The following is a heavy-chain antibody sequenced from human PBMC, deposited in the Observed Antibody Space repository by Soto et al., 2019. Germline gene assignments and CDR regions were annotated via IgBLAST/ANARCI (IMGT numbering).Heavy chain of an antibody. CDR1: GFTVSSNY. CDR2: IYSGGST. D-gene: IGHD4-17*01. J-gene: IGHJ4*02. Sequence: EVQLVESGGGLVQPGGSLSLSCAASGFTVSSNYLTWVRQAPGKGLEWGSVIYSGGSTYYADSVKGRFTISRDNSKNTLYLQMNSLRAEDTAVYYCAREGYGDYGYFDYWGQGTLVTVSS. V-gene: IGHV3-66*01. CDR3: AREGYGDYGYFDY.